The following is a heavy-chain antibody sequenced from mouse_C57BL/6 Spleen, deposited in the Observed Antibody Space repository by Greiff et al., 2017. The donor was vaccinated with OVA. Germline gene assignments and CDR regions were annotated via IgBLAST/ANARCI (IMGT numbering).Heavy chain of an antibody. V-gene: IGHV5-16*01. Sequence: EVKLVESEGGLVQPGSSMKLSCTASGFTFSDYYMAWVRQVPEKGLEWVANINYDGSSTYYLDSLKSRFIISRDNAKNILYLQMSSLKSEDTATYYCARGLLGGIVDYWGQGTSVTVSS. D-gene: IGHD1-1*01. CDR3: ARGLLGGIVDY. CDR1: GFTFSDYY. CDR2: INYDGSST. J-gene: IGHJ4*01.